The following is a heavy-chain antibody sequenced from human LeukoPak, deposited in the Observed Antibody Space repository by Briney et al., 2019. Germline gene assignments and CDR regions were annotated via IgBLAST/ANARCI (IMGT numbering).Heavy chain of an antibody. D-gene: IGHD3-10*01. V-gene: IGHV4-39*07. Sequence: PSETLSLTCTVSGGSISSSSYYWGWIRQPPEKGLEWIGSIYYSGSTYYNPSLKSRVTISVDTSKNQFSLKLNSVTAADTAVYYCARDRFYGSGIHDYWGQGTLVTVSS. CDR3: ARDRFYGSGIHDY. CDR2: IYYSGST. J-gene: IGHJ4*02. CDR1: GGSISSSSYY.